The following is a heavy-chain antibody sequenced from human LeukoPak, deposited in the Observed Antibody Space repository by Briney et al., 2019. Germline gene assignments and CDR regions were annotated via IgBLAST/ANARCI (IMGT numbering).Heavy chain of an antibody. V-gene: IGHV3-64*01. CDR2: ISSNGGST. D-gene: IGHD3-22*01. Sequence: GGSLRLSCAASGFTFSSYAMHWVRQAPGKGLEYVSAISSNGGSTYYANSVKVRFTISRDNSKNTLYLQMGSLRAEDMAVYYCARDNYYDSSGYFTSYYFDYWGQGTLVTVSS. J-gene: IGHJ4*02. CDR1: GFTFSSYA. CDR3: ARDNYYDSSGYFTSYYFDY.